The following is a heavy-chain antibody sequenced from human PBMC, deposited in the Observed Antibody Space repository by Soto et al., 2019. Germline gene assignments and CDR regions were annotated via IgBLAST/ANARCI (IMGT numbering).Heavy chain of an antibody. D-gene: IGHD3-10*01. V-gene: IGHV1-46*01. J-gene: IGHJ4*02. CDR2: ISPDGGST. CDR3: ARAPRGGVIIVITSAQIDY. Sequence: QVQLVQSGAEVKKPGASVKVSCKASGYDFSDHYIHWVRQAPGQGLEWMGLISPDGGSTRYSQTFQARITMTMDTSTSTVYMELSSLRSEDTAVYYCARAPRGGVIIVITSAQIDYWGQGTLVTVSS. CDR1: GYDFSDHY.